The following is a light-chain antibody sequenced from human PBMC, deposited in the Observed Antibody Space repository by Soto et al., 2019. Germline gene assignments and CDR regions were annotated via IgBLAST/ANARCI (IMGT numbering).Light chain of an antibody. CDR2: DVN. J-gene: IGLJ3*02. Sequence: QSALTQPASVSGSPGQSITISCTGTSSDVGGYNYVSWYQHHPGKAPKLLIYDVNNRPSGVSDRFTGSRSGNTASLTISALQADDESTFYCSSYTTTSTLLFGGGTKVTVL. V-gene: IGLV2-14*01. CDR1: SSDVGGYNY. CDR3: SSYTTTSTLL.